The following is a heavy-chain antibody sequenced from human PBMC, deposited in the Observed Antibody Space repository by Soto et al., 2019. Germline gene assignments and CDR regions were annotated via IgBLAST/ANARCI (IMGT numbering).Heavy chain of an antibody. D-gene: IGHD2-2*02. Sequence: ASVKVSCKASGYTFTSYGISWVRQAPGQGLEWMGWISAYNGNTNYAQKLQGRVTMTTDTSTSTAYMELRSLRSDDTAVYYCARGSGYCSSTSCHRSCYYYYYGMDVWGQGTTVTVSS. CDR1: GYTFTSYG. V-gene: IGHV1-18*01. CDR2: ISAYNGNT. J-gene: IGHJ6*02. CDR3: ARGSGYCSSTSCHRSCYYYYYGMDV.